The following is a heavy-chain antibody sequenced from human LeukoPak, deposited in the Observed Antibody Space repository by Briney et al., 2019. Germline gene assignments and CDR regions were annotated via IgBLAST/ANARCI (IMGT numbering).Heavy chain of an antibody. V-gene: IGHV1-18*01. CDR1: GYTFTSYG. J-gene: IGHJ6*03. CDR2: ISAYNGNT. D-gene: IGHD3-3*01. Sequence: ASVKVSCKASGYTFTSYGISWVRQAPGQGLEWMGRISAYNGNTNYAQKLQGRVTMTTDTSTSTAYMELRSLRSDDTAVYYCARVEYRFLEWLFSDYYYYYYMDVWGKGTTVTVSS. CDR3: ARVEYRFLEWLFSDYYYYYYMDV.